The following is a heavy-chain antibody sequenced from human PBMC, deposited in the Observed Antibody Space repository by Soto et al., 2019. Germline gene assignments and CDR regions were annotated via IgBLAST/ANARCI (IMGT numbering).Heavy chain of an antibody. J-gene: IGHJ4*02. D-gene: IGHD2-15*01. Sequence: QVQLVESGGGVVQPGRSLRLSCAASGFTFSSYGMHWVRQAPDKGLEWVAVIWYDGSNKYYADSVKGRFTISRDNSKNTLYLQMNSLRAEDTAVYYCARGYCSGGSCYRTYYFDYWGQGTLVTVSS. V-gene: IGHV3-33*01. CDR2: IWYDGSNK. CDR3: ARGYCSGGSCYRTYYFDY. CDR1: GFTFSSYG.